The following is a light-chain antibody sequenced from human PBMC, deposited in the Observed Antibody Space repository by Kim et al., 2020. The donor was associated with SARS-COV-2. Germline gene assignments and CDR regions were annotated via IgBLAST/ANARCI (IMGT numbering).Light chain of an antibody. J-gene: IGLJ1*01. Sequence: QSVLTQPPSVSGAPGQRVTISCTGSNSNIGAGFNVHWYQQLPGTAPKLLIYGKNNRPSGVPDRFSASKSGTSASLAITGLQAEDEADYYCQSYDSSLSGFVFGTGTQLTVL. CDR2: GKN. CDR1: NSNIGAGFN. CDR3: QSYDSSLSGFV. V-gene: IGLV1-40*01.